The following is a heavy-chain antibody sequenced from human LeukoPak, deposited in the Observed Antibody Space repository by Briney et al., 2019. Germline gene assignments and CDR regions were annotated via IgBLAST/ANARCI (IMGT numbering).Heavy chain of an antibody. Sequence: GGSLRLSCAASGFTFSSYGMHWVRQAPGKGLEWVAFIRYDGSNKYYADSVKGRFTISRDNSKNTLYLQMNSLRAEDTAVYYCARDNGQYSGHDGLDYFDYWGQGTLVTVSS. CDR1: GFTFSSYG. V-gene: IGHV3-30*02. CDR3: ARDNGQYSGHDGLDYFDY. D-gene: IGHD5-12*01. CDR2: IRYDGSNK. J-gene: IGHJ4*02.